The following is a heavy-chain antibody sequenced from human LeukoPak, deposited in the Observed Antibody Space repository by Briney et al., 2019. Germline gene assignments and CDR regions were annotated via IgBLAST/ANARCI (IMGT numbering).Heavy chain of an antibody. D-gene: IGHD6-25*01. CDR2: INYSGST. J-gene: IGHJ6*03. Sequence: PSETLSLTCAVSGASISSNNWWNWVRQPPGKGLEWIGNINYSGSTNYNPSLKSRVTISVDTSKNQFSLKLSSVTAADTAVYYCARVSSGYYYYYMDVWGKGTTVTVSS. CDR3: ARVSSGYYYYYMDV. V-gene: IGHV4-4*02. CDR1: GASISSNN.